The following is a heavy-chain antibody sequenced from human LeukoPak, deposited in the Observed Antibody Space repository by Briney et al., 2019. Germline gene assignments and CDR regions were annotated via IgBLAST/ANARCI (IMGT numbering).Heavy chain of an antibody. Sequence: GGSLRLSCAASGFTVSSNYMSWVRQAPGKGLEWVSVIYSGGSTYYADSVKGRFTISRDNSKNTLYLQMNSLRAEDTAVYYCAREEGAYYDSSGHYGYNWFDPWGQGTLVTVSS. J-gene: IGHJ5*02. CDR1: GFTVSSNY. D-gene: IGHD3-22*01. CDR3: AREEGAYYDSSGHYGYNWFDP. V-gene: IGHV3-66*02. CDR2: IYSGGST.